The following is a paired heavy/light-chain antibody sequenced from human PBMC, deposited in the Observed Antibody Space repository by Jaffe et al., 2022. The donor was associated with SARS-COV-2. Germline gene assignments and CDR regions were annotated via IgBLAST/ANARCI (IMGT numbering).Light chain of an antibody. V-gene: IGLV1-40*01. CDR1: SSNIGTGYD. CDR2: INN. J-gene: IGLJ3*02. Sequence: QSVLTQPPSVSGAPGQRVTISCTGSSSNIGTGYDVHWYQQLPGTAPRLLIYINNNRPSGVPDRFSGSKSGTSASLAISGLQAEDEADYYCQSYDTSLSGWVFGGGTKLTVL. CDR3: QSYDTSLSGWV.
Heavy chain of an antibody. V-gene: IGHV3-48*01. CDR3: ASVHNYYMDV. CDR2: ISGSGNNI. Sequence: EVQLVESGGGLVQPGESLRLSCAASGFTFSSSSMNWVRQAPGKGLEWVSYISGSGNNIYYADSVKGRFTISRDNARNSLYLQMDSLRAEDTAIYYCASVHNYYMDVWGRGTTVTVSS. CDR1: GFTFSSSS. J-gene: IGHJ6*03.